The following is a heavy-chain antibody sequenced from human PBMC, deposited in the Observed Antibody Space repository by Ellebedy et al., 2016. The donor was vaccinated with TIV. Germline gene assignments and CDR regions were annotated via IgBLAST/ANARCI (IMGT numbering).Heavy chain of an antibody. D-gene: IGHD3-22*01. Sequence: ASVKVSCKTSGYVFTAYYIHWVRQAPGQGLEWMGWINPDSGGTNFAQKFQGRVAMTRDTSVNTAYMELSRLESDDTATYYCARVRRGSSGMDVWGQGTTVTVS. CDR1: GYVFTAYY. V-gene: IGHV1-2*02. CDR2: INPDSGGT. J-gene: IGHJ6*02. CDR3: ARVRRGSSGMDV.